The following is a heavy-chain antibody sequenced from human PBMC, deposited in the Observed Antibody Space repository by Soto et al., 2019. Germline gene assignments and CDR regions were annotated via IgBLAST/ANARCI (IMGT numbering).Heavy chain of an antibody. V-gene: IGHV5-10-1*01. Sequence: PGESLKISCKGSGYSFTSYWISWVRQMPGKGLEWTGRIDPSDSYTNYSPSFQGHVTISADKSISTAYLQWSSLKASDTAMYYCARHKRIAAAGNYYYYGMDVWGQGTTVTVSS. J-gene: IGHJ6*02. CDR1: GYSFTSYW. CDR3: ARHKRIAAAGNYYYYGMDV. CDR2: IDPSDSYT. D-gene: IGHD6-13*01.